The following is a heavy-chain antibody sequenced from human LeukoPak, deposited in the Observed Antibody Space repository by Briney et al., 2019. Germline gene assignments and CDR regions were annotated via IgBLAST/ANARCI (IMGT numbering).Heavy chain of an antibody. Sequence: SETLSLTCTVSGGSISSYYWSWIRQPPGKGLEWIGYIYYSGSTNYNPSLKSRVTISVDTSKNQFSLKLSSVAAADTAVYYCARDRQQLNYWGQGTLVTVSS. CDR3: ARDRQQLNY. D-gene: IGHD6-13*01. V-gene: IGHV4-59*01. CDR1: GGSISSYY. J-gene: IGHJ4*02. CDR2: IYYSGST.